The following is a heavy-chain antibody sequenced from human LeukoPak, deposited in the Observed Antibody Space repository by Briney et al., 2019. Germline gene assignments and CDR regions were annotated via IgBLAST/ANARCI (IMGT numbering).Heavy chain of an antibody. CDR2: LSYDGSNK. Sequence: GGSLRLSCAASGFTFSSYAMHWVRQAPGKGLEWVAVLSYDGSNKYYADSVKGRFTISRDNSKNTLYLQMNSLRAEDTAVYYCARDCGYSSSWYYFDYWGQGTLVTVSS. J-gene: IGHJ4*02. D-gene: IGHD6-13*01. CDR3: ARDCGYSSSWYYFDY. V-gene: IGHV3-30-3*01. CDR1: GFTFSSYA.